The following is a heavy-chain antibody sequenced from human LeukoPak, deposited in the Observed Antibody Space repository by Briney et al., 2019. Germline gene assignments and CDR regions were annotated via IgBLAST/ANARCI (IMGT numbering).Heavy chain of an antibody. J-gene: IGHJ5*02. CDR3: ARVPRVAARNRFDP. CDR1: GGSFSGYY. Sequence: PSGTLSLTCAVYGGSFSGYYWNWIRQPPGKGLEWIGEINHSGSTNYNPSLKSRVTISVDTSKNQFSLKLSSVTAADTAVYYCARVPRVAARNRFDPWGQGTLVTVS. D-gene: IGHD6-6*01. CDR2: INHSGST. V-gene: IGHV4-34*01.